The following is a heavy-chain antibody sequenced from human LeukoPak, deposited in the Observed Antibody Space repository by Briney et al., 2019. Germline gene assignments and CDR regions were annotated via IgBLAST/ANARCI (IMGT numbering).Heavy chain of an antibody. J-gene: IGHJ4*02. V-gene: IGHV4-34*01. Sequence: SETLSLTCAVYGGSFSGYYWSWIRQSPGKGLEWIGETYHSGSTNYNSSLKSRVTISLDTSKNQFSLKLSSVTAADTAVYYCVRSSSSIFDYWGQGTLVTVSS. CDR1: GGSFSGYY. CDR3: VRSSSSIFDY. D-gene: IGHD6-6*01. CDR2: TYHSGST.